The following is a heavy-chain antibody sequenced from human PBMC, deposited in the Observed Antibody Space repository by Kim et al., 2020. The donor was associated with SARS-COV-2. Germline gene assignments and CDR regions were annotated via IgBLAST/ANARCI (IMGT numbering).Heavy chain of an antibody. V-gene: IGHV3-66*01. D-gene: IGHD3-3*01. CDR3: ARALYDFWSGYPLYFDY. CDR1: GFTVSSNY. J-gene: IGHJ4*02. CDR2: IYSGGST. Sequence: GGSLRLSCAASGFTVSSNYMSWVRQAPGKGLEWVSVIYSGGSTYYADSVKGRFTISRDNSKNTLYLQMNSLRAEDTAVYYCARALYDFWSGYPLYFDYWGQGTLVTVSS.